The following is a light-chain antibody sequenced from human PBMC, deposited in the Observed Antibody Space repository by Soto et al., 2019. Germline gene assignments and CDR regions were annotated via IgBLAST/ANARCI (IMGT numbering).Light chain of an antibody. CDR3: CSYTTSNTRQIV. V-gene: IGLV2-14*03. J-gene: IGLJ1*01. CDR1: SSDVGGYNY. CDR2: DVS. Sequence: QSALTQPASVSGSPGQSITISCTGTSSDVGGYNYVSWYQHHPGKAPKLMIYDVSNRPSGVSNRFSGSKSGNTASLTISGLQPEHEADYYCCSYTTSNTRQIVFGTGTKLTVL.